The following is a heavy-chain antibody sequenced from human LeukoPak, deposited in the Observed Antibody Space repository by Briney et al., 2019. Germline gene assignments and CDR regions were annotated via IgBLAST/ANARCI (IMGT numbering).Heavy chain of an antibody. CDR3: ARAGTTYYYDDHVFDI. Sequence: SETLSLTCAVCGGSISNYYWSWIRQPPGKGLEWIGHIYNSANTHYNPSLQSRVTISVDTSKNQFSLRLSSVTAADTAVYYCARAGTTYYYDDHVFDIWGQGTTITVSS. J-gene: IGHJ3*02. V-gene: IGHV4-59*01. D-gene: IGHD3-22*01. CDR2: IYNSANT. CDR1: GGSISNYY.